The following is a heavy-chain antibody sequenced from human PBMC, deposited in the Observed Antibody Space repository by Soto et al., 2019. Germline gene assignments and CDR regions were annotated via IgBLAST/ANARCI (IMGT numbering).Heavy chain of an antibody. J-gene: IGHJ4*02. D-gene: IGHD6-13*01. CDR3: ARSTEDSSSWLPPNFDY. CDR1: GDSVSSNSAA. Sequence: QTLSLTCAISGDSVSSNSAAWNWIRQSPSRGLEWLGRTYYRSKWYNDYAVSVKSRITINPDTSKNQFSLQLNSVTPEDTAVYYCARSTEDSSSWLPPNFDYWGQGTLVTVSS. CDR2: TYYRSKWYN. V-gene: IGHV6-1*01.